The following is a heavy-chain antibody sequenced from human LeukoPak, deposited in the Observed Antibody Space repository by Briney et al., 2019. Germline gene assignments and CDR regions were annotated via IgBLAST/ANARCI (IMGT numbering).Heavy chain of an antibody. Sequence: GESLTISCRGSESSFSAYWLGWVRQMPGTGLEWMGIINLANAERRYNPSFEGHVTMSVDQSTRTAYMKWFGLRASDTAIYYCICLYGGSWYHIDYWGQGSLVTVSS. V-gene: IGHV5-51*01. J-gene: IGHJ4*02. CDR1: ESSFSAYW. CDR2: INLANAER. D-gene: IGHD6-13*01. CDR3: ICLYGGSWYHIDY.